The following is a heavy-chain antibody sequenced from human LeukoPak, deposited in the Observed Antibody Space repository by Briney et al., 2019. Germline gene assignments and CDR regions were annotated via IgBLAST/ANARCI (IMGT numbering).Heavy chain of an antibody. V-gene: IGHV4-59*08. J-gene: IGHJ3*02. CDR2: IYYSGST. D-gene: IGHD4/OR15-4a*01. CDR3: ARQLRSSFDI. CDR1: GGSISSYY. Sequence: SETLSLTCTVSGGSISSYYWSWIRQPPGKGLEWIGYIYYSGSTNYNPSLKSRVTISVDTSKNQFSLKLSSVTAAGTAVYYCARQLRSSFDIWGQGTMVTVSS.